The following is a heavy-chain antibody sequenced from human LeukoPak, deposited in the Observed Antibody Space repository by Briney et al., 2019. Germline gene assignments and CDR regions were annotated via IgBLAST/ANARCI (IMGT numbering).Heavy chain of an antibody. D-gene: IGHD2-15*01. Sequence: ASVKVSCKASGYTFTSHGISWVRQAPGQGLEWMGWISTYNGNTNYAQKFQGRVSMTTDTSTSTAYMDLRSLRSDDTAVYYCARVGGIVKGYCSGGSGYSLPYWGQGTLVTVSS. V-gene: IGHV1-18*01. CDR2: ISTYNGNT. CDR3: ARVGGIVKGYCSGGSGYSLPY. J-gene: IGHJ4*02. CDR1: GYTFTSHG.